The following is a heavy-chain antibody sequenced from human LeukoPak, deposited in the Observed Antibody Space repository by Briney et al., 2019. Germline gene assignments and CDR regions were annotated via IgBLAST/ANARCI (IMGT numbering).Heavy chain of an antibody. CDR1: GFTFSSYG. Sequence: GGSLRLSCAASGFTFSSYGMHWVRQAPGKGLEWVAFIRYDGSNKYYADSVKGRFTISRDNSKNTLYLQMNSLRAEDTAVYYCAKEMYYDSSAQTFDYWGQGTLVTVXS. V-gene: IGHV3-30*02. D-gene: IGHD3-22*01. CDR3: AKEMYYDSSAQTFDY. J-gene: IGHJ4*02. CDR2: IRYDGSNK.